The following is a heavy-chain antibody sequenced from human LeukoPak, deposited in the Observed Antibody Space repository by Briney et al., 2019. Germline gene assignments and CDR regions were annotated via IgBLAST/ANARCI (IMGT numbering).Heavy chain of an antibody. CDR1: GYTFTGYY. V-gene: IGHV1-2*02. D-gene: IGHD5-12*01. CDR3: ARGIRDSGYDYYFDY. CDR2: INPNSGGT. Sequence: ASVKVSCKASGYTFTGYYMHWVRQAPGQGLEWMGWINPNSGGTNYAQKFQGRVTMTRNTSISTAYMELSSLRSEDTAVYYCARGIRDSGYDYYFDYWGQGTLVTVSS. J-gene: IGHJ4*02.